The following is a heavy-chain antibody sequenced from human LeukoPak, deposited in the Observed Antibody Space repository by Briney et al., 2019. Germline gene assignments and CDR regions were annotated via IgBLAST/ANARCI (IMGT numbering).Heavy chain of an antibody. Sequence: GGSLRLSCAASGFTFNNYAMSWVRQAPGKGLEWVSAISGSGGSTYCADSVKGRFTISRDNSKNTLYLQMNSLRAEDTAVYYCVKEHYYDSSGYSDYWGQGTLVTVSS. CDR3: VKEHYYDSSGYSDY. J-gene: IGHJ4*02. CDR1: GFTFNNYA. CDR2: ISGSGGST. V-gene: IGHV3-23*01. D-gene: IGHD3-22*01.